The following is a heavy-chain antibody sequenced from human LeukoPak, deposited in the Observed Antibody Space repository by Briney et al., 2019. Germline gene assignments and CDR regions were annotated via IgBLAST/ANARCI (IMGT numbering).Heavy chain of an antibody. J-gene: IGHJ5*02. CDR1: GYTFTNYG. D-gene: IGHD2-15*01. Sequence: ASVKVSCKASGYTFTNYGITWVRQAPGQGLEWMGWISAYNGNTNYAQKLQGRVTMTTDTSTSTAYMELKSLTSNDTAVYYCARGGSDCSGGNCPYSWFDPWGQGTLVTVSS. CDR2: ISAYNGNT. V-gene: IGHV1-18*01. CDR3: ARGGSDCSGGNCPYSWFDP.